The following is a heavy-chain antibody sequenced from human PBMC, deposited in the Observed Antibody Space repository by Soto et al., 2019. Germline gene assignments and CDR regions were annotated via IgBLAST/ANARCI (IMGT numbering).Heavy chain of an antibody. CDR1: GGSISSGGYS. D-gene: IGHD6-13*01. CDR2: IYHSGST. J-gene: IGHJ4*02. V-gene: IGHV4-30-2*01. CDR3: ASSHAGAHITAAVH. Sequence: QLQLQESGSGLVKPSQTLSLTCAVSGGSISSGGYSSSWIRQPPGKGLEWIGYIYHSGSTYYNPSLKSRVTISVDRSKNQFSLKLSSVTAADTAVYYCASSHAGAHITAAVHWGQGTLVTVSS.